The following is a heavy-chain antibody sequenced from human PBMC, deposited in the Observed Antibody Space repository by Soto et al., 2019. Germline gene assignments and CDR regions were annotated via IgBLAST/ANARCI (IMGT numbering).Heavy chain of an antibody. Sequence: GGSLRLSCTGSGFTFSGYSMNWVRQAPGKGLEWVSSISSTGIYIYYADSVKGRFTISRDNAKNSFHLQMNSLRAEDTAVYYCASLYCSSSSCNYNYYGMDVWGQGTTVTVSS. CDR3: ASLYCSSSSCNYNYYGMDV. CDR1: GFTFSGYS. CDR2: ISSTGIYI. D-gene: IGHD2-2*01. V-gene: IGHV3-21*01. J-gene: IGHJ6*02.